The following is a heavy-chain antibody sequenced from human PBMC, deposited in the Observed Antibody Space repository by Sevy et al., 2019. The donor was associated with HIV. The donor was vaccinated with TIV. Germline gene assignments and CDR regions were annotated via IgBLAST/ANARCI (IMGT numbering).Heavy chain of an antibody. CDR1: GMTFSGYW. CDR2: INVDGTKD. CDR3: ASDGGGYDF. J-gene: IGHJ4*02. V-gene: IGHV3-7*01. D-gene: IGHD5-12*01. Sequence: GGSLRLSCAASGMTFSGYWMSWVRQVPGKGLEWVANINVDGTKDYYVGSVKGRFTISRDNAKNSLYLQMNSVRVVDTTVCYCASDGGGYDFWGQGTLVTVSS.